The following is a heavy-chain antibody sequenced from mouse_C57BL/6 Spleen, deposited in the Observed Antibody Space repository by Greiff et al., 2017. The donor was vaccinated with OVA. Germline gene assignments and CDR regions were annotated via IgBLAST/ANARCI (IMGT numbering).Heavy chain of an antibody. V-gene: IGHV5-17*01. J-gene: IGHJ2*01. CDR3: ARTGIYDPRFDY. D-gene: IGHD2-3*01. CDR2: ISSGSSTI. CDR1: GFTFSDYG. Sequence: EVKLMESGGGLVKPGGSLKLSCAASGFTFSDYGMHWVRQAPEKGLEWVAYISSGSSTIYYADTVKGRFTISRDNAKNTLFLQMTSLRSEDTAMYYCARTGIYDPRFDYWGQGTTLTVSS.